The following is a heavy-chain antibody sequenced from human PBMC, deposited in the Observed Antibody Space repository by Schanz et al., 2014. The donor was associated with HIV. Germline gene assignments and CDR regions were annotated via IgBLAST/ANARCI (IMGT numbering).Heavy chain of an antibody. D-gene: IGHD4-4*01. J-gene: IGHJ5*02. Sequence: QVQLVQSGAEVKKPGASVKVSCKASGYPFTPNDINWVRQATGQGLEWMGWMNPNSGNTGYAQKFQGRVTLTRNTSISTAYMELSSLTSEDTAVYYCAREKTTLNWFDPWGQGTLVTVSS. V-gene: IGHV1-8*01. CDR3: AREKTTLNWFDP. CDR1: GYPFTPND. CDR2: MNPNSGNT.